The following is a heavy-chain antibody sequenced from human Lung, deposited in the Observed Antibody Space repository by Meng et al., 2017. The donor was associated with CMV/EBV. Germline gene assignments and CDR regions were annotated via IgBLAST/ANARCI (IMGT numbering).Heavy chain of an antibody. CDR2: INPNSGGT. V-gene: IGHV1-2*02. CDR1: GYTFTGYF. CDR3: ARGSVAGTAVEWFDP. J-gene: IGHJ5*02. Sequence: ASVXVSCKASGYTFTGYFIHWVRQAPGQGLEWMGWINPNSGGTIYAQKFQGRFTMTRDTSITTAYLELSRLRSDDTAIYYCARGSVAGTAVEWFDPWGQGXLVTVSS. D-gene: IGHD6-19*01.